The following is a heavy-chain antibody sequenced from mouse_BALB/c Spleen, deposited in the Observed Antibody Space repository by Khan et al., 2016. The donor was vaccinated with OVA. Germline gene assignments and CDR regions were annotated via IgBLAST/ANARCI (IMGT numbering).Heavy chain of an antibody. Sequence: QVQLQQSGAELVKPGASVKLSCKTSGYTFSNYYIYWVKQRTGQGIEWSGGINLSNGGANFNEKVKTKATLTVDKSSSTVYMRLTSLTSEFSAVYYCTRSGYANPFAFLCQFTLFTVSA. D-gene: IGHD2-2*01. CDR1: GYTFSNYY. V-gene: IGHV1S81*02. CDR2: INLSNGGA. CDR3: TRSGYANPFAF. J-gene: IGHJ3*01.